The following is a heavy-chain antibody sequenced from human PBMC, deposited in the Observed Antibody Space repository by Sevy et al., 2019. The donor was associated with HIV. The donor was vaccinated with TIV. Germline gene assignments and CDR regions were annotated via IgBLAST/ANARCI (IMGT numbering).Heavy chain of an antibody. J-gene: IGHJ4*02. CDR1: GFTFSSYA. V-gene: IGHV3-30*04. CDR3: ARDPDEKQYYFDY. Sequence: GGSLRLSCAASGFTFSSYAMHWVRQAPGKGLEWVAVISYDGSNKYYADSVKGRFTISRDNSKNTLYLQMNSLRAEDTAVYYCARDPDEKQYYFDYWGQGTLVTVSS. CDR2: ISYDGSNK. D-gene: IGHD4-4*01.